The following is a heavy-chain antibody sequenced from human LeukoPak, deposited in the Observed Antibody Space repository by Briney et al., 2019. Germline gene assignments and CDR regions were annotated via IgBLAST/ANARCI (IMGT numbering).Heavy chain of an antibody. CDR1: GLTFSSYA. J-gene: IGHJ3*01. V-gene: IGHV3-23*01. Sequence: GGSLRLSCAASGLTFSSYAMMWLRQASGKGLEWVSAITGNGGWALYADSVKGRFTISRDNSKNTLYLQMSSLRAEDTAVYYCAKDPNGDYIGAFDFWGQGTMVTVSS. CDR2: ITGNGGWA. D-gene: IGHD4-17*01. CDR3: AKDPNGDYIGAFDF.